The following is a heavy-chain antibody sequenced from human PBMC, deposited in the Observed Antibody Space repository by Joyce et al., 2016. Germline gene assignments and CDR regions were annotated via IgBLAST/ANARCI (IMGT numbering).Heavy chain of an antibody. CDR2: IYSGDNT. CDR1: GFTVSSNY. Sequence: EVQLVESGGGLVQPGGSLRLSCAASGFTVSSNYMSWVRQAPGKGLEWVSVIYSGDNTCYADSVKGRFTISRHNSKNTLYLQMNSLRPEDTAVYYCARVWVPGYYYGMDVWGQGTTVTVSS. D-gene: IGHD3-16*01. J-gene: IGHJ6*02. CDR3: ARVWVPGYYYGMDV. V-gene: IGHV3-53*04.